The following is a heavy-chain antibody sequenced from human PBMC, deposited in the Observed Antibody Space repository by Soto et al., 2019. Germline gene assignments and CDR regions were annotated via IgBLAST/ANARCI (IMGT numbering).Heavy chain of an antibody. CDR1: GGTFSSYT. V-gene: IGHV1-69*02. D-gene: IGHD3-10*01. CDR3: ARRAMVRGVIVSWFDP. Sequence: QVQLVQSGAEVKKPGSSVKVSCKASGGTFSSYTISWVRQAPGQGLEWMGRIIPILGIANYAQKFQGRVTITADKSTSTAYMELSSLRSEDTAVYYCARRAMVRGVIVSWFDPWGQGTLVTVSS. CDR2: IIPILGIA. J-gene: IGHJ5*02.